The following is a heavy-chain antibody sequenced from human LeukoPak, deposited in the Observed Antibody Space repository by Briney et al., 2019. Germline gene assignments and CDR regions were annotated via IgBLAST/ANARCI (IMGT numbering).Heavy chain of an antibody. CDR2: IYSSGST. V-gene: IGHV4-4*07. Sequence: SETLSLTYTVSGCSISSYDWSWIRQPAGKGLEWIGRIYSSGSTNYNPSLKSRVTMSVDTSKNQFSLKLSSVTAADTAVYYCASPKVRGSPGGFDYWGQGTLVTVSS. J-gene: IGHJ4*02. CDR1: GCSISSYD. D-gene: IGHD3-10*01. CDR3: ASPKVRGSPGGFDY.